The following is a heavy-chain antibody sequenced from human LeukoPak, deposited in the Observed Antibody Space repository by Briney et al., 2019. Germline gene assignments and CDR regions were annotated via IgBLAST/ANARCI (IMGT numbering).Heavy chain of an antibody. CDR2: INPKTGVT. CDR3: ARDPPQWLILPYNY. V-gene: IGHV1-2*02. Sequence: ASVKVSCRISGYTFTGYILHWARQAPGHGFEWLGWINPKTGVTHYTQQFHDRVTMTRETSRSTAFLELSDLRPNDTAIYHCARDPPQWLILPYNYWGQGTLVTVSS. J-gene: IGHJ4*02. D-gene: IGHD6-19*01. CDR1: GYTFTGYI.